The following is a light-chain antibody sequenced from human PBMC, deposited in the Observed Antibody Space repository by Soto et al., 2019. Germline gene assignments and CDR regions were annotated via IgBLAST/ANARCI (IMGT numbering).Light chain of an antibody. J-gene: IGKJ4*01. CDR1: QSVSSSY. CDR2: GAS. CDR3: QQYGSSPLT. V-gene: IGKV3-20*01. Sequence: EIVLTQSPGTLSLSPGERATLSCRASQSVSSSYLAWYQQKPGQAPSLLIYGASSRATGIPDRFSGSGSGTAFTLTINRLEPEDFAVYYCQQYGSSPLTFGGGTKVEIK.